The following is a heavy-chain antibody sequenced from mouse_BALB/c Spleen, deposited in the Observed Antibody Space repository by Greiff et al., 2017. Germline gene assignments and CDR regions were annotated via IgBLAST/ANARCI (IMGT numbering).Heavy chain of an antibody. V-gene: IGHV1-18*01. J-gene: IGHJ1*01. CDR2: INPNNGGT. CDR1: GYTFTDYN. D-gene: IGHD2-1*01. Sequence: EVQLQQSGAELVKPGASVKIPCKASGYTFTDYNMDWVKQSHGKSLEWIGDINPNNGGTIYNQKFKGKATLTVDKSSSTAYMELRSLTSEDTAVYYCARSPYGNSWYFDVWGAGTTVTVSS. CDR3: ARSPYGNSWYFDV.